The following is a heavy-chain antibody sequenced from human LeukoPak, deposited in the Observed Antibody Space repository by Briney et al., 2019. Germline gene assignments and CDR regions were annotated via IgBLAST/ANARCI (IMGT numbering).Heavy chain of an antibody. J-gene: IGHJ4*02. CDR2: IYYSGST. V-gene: IGHV4-39*01. CDR3: ARYGGGGFFDY. D-gene: IGHD5-12*01. CDR1: GGSISSSSYY. Sequence: SETLSLTCTVTGGSISSSSYYWGWIRQPPGKGLEWIGNIYYSGSTYYNPSLKSRVTISGDTSKNQFSLKLTSVTAADTSVYYCARYGGGGFFDYWGQGTLVTVSS.